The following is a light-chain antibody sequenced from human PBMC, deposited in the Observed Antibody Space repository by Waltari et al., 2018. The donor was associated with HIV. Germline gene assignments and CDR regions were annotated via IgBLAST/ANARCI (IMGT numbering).Light chain of an antibody. CDR1: SSNIGAGSD. CDR2: DNI. CDR3: QSYDSSLRAWV. J-gene: IGLJ3*02. V-gene: IGLV1-40*01. Sequence: QSVLTQPPSVSGAPGQKVTISCTGNSSNIGAGSDVHWYQQLPGAAPEPLIYDNIYRPSGVPDRFSGSKSGTSASLAITGLQAEDEADYYCQSYDSSLRAWVFGGGTKLTVL.